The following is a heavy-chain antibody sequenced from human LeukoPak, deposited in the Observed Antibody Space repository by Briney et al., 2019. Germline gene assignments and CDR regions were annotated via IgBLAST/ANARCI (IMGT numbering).Heavy chain of an antibody. V-gene: IGHV4-59*08. J-gene: IGHJ4*02. CDR2: IYYSGST. CDR3: ARQGIGYSSGWYGGADY. CDR1: GGSISSYY. D-gene: IGHD6-19*01. Sequence: SETLSLTCTVSGGSISSYYWSWIRQPPGKGLEWIGYIYYSGSTNYNPSLKSRVTISVDTSKNQFSLKLSSVTAADTAVYYCARQGIGYSSGWYGGADYWGQGTLVTVSS.